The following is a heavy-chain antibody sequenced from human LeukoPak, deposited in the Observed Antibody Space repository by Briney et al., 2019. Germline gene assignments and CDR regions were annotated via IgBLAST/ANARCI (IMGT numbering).Heavy chain of an antibody. CDR2: IYYSGST. CDR1: GCSISSYY. Sequence: PSETLSLTCTVSGCSISSYYWSWIRQPPGKGLEWIGYIYYSGSTNYNPSLKSRVTISVDTSKNQFSLKLSSVTAADTAVYYCARGIAAAGAYYYYGMDVWGKGATVTVSS. D-gene: IGHD6-13*01. CDR3: ARGIAAAGAYYYYGMDV. J-gene: IGHJ6*04. V-gene: IGHV4-59*01.